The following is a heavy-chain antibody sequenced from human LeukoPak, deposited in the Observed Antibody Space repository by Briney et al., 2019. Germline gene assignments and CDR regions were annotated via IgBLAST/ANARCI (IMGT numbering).Heavy chain of an antibody. CDR1: GGSISSYY. Sequence: SETLSLTCTVSGGSISSYYWSWIRQPPGKGLEWIGYIYYSGSTNYNPSLKSRVTISVDTSKNQFSLKLSSVTAADTAVYYRARAPPYGYCSGGSCSPFDYWGQGTLVTVSS. V-gene: IGHV4-59*01. CDR3: ARAPPYGYCSGGSCSPFDY. D-gene: IGHD2-15*01. J-gene: IGHJ4*02. CDR2: IYYSGST.